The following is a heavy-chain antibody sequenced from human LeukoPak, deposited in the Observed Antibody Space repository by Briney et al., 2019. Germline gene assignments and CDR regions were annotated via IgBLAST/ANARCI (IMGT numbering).Heavy chain of an antibody. CDR2: ISHDGRDK. Sequence: GGSLRLSCTASGFTFSSYPIHWVRQAPGKGLEWVAVISHDGRDKHFADSVKGRFTISRDNSKNTLYLQMNSLRPEDTAVYFCARDRVVKSADYYFDYWGQGTLDTVSS. CDR1: GFTFSSYP. D-gene: IGHD2-2*01. J-gene: IGHJ4*02. V-gene: IGHV3-30*04. CDR3: ARDRVVKSADYYFDY.